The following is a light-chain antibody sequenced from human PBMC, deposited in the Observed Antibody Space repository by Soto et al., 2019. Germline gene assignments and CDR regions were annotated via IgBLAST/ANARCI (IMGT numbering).Light chain of an antibody. CDR3: QQYHKWPIT. Sequence: EIVMTQSPDTLSVSAGEKATLSCRASQIVDNNLALYQQKSGQASRLLIYGVSTRATAFPARFSGSGFGTEFTLTISSLQSEDFAVYYCQQYHKWPITFGQGTRLEIK. J-gene: IGKJ5*01. V-gene: IGKV3-15*01. CDR2: GVS. CDR1: QIVDNN.